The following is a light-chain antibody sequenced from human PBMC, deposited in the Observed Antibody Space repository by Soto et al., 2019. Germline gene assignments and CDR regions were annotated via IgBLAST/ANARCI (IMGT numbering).Light chain of an antibody. CDR1: QSISSW. Sequence: DIQMTQSPSTLSASVGDRVTITCRASQSISSWLAWYQQKPGKAPKLLISKASSLESGVPSRFSGSGSATEFTLTISSLQPDDFATYYCQQHNSYPLTFGGGTRIEIK. CDR2: KAS. CDR3: QQHNSYPLT. J-gene: IGKJ4*01. V-gene: IGKV1-5*03.